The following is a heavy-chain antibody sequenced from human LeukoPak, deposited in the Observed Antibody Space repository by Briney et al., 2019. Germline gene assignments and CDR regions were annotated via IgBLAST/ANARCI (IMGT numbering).Heavy chain of an antibody. CDR2: IYYSGST. CDR3: ARMTYSSSLAFDY. J-gene: IGHJ4*02. D-gene: IGHD6-6*01. CDR1: GGSISSGDYY. Sequence: SQTLSLTCTVSGGSISSGDYYWSWIRQPPGKGLEWIGYIYYSGSTYYNPSLKSRVTISVDTSKNQFSLKLSSVTAADTAVYYCARMTYSSSLAFDYWGQGTLVTVSS. V-gene: IGHV4-30-4*01.